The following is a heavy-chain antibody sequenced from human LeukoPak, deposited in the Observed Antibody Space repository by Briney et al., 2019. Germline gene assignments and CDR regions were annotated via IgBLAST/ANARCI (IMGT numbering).Heavy chain of an antibody. J-gene: IGHJ6*02. CDR1: GFTFSTYA. CDR3: ARYCIGTNCDVSSHYGMDV. V-gene: IGHV3-23*01. D-gene: IGHD2-2*01. CDR2: ISGGGDRT. Sequence: PGGSLRLSCAASGFTFSTYAMSWVRQAPGKGLEWVSAISGGGDRTFYADSVEGRFTVSRDNSKNTLYLQMNSLRAEDTAEYYCARYCIGTNCDVSSHYGMDVWGQGTTVTVSS.